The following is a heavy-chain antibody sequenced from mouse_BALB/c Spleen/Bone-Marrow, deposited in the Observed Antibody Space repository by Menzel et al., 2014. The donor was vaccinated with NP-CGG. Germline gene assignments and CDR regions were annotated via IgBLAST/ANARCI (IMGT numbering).Heavy chain of an antibody. J-gene: IGHJ2*01. CDR3: ARANFGNYGVY. D-gene: IGHD2-1*01. Sequence: LQESGPELVKPGASAKLSCKTSGYTFTSDWIHWVRQRPGQGLEWIGEINPSNGRTSYNEKFKSKATLAVDTSSSTAYMQLSSLTSEDSAVYYCARANFGNYGVYWGQGPP. V-gene: IGHV1S81*02. CDR2: INPSNGRT. CDR1: GYTFTSDW.